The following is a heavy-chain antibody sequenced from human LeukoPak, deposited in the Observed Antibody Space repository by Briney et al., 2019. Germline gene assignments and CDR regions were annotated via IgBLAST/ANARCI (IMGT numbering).Heavy chain of an antibody. D-gene: IGHD5-24*01. V-gene: IGHV4-31*03. J-gene: IGHJ4*02. Sequence: SQTLSLTCTVSGGSISSGDYYWSWIRQHPGKGLEWIGYIYYSGSTYYNPSLKSRVTISVDTSKNQFSLKLSSATAADTAVYYCARGRDGYRAAHFDYWGQGTLVTVSS. CDR2: IYYSGST. CDR3: ARGRDGYRAAHFDY. CDR1: GGSISSGDYY.